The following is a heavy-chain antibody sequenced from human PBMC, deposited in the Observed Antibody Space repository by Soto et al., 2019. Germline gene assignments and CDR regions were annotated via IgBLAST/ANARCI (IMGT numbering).Heavy chain of an antibody. CDR2: IYYSGST. Sequence: QVQLQESGPGLVKPSQTLSLTCTVSGGSISSGGYYWSWIRQHPGKGLEWIGYIYYSGSTYYNPSLKRRVTISVDTSKNQFSLKLSSVTAADTAVYYCARGGGPYSSSFAAFDIWGQGTMVTVSS. CDR3: ARGGGPYSSSFAAFDI. CDR1: GGSISSGGYY. D-gene: IGHD6-6*01. V-gene: IGHV4-31*03. J-gene: IGHJ3*02.